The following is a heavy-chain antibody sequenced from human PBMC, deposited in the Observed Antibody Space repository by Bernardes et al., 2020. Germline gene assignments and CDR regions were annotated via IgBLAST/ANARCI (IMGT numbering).Heavy chain of an antibody. CDR3: GYYSDSKRKRSTSYYDY. J-gene: IGHJ4*01. Sequence: SCAVSGVAFRDAYINWIRQNPGPGLAWVSSINTRGETIRYADSVKGRFTISRDSAKNSVYLLMNSLRPDDTAIYFCGYYSDSKRKRSTSYYDYWGHGTLVTVSS. CDR1: GVAFRDAY. CDR2: INTRGETI. D-gene: IGHD3-10*01. V-gene: IGHV3-11*01.